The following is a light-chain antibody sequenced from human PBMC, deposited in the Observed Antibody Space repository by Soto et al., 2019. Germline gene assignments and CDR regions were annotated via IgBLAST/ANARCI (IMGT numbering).Light chain of an antibody. J-gene: IGKJ5*01. CDR1: QSLTTTS. V-gene: IGKV3D-20*01. CDR2: DAS. Sequence: EIVLTQSPATLSLSPGERGTLSCGASQSLTTTSLAWYQHKPGLAPRLLIYDASTRATGTPDRFTGSGSGTDFTLTISRLEPEDSAVDYCQQYGSLITFGQGTRREIK. CDR3: QQYGSLIT.